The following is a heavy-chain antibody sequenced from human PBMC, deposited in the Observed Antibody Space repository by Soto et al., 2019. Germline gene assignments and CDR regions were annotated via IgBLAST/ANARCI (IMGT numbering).Heavy chain of an antibody. CDR3: ARRKSSYYYGMDV. V-gene: IGHV4-39*01. J-gene: IGHJ6*02. D-gene: IGHD6-6*01. CDR2: IYYSGST. CDR1: CVSISSSSYY. Sequence: SETLSLTCTVSCVSISSSSYYWGWIRQPPGKGLEWIGNIYYSGSTYYNPSLKSRVTISGDTSKNQFSLKLSSVTAADTAVYYCARRKSSYYYGMDVWGQGTTVTVSS.